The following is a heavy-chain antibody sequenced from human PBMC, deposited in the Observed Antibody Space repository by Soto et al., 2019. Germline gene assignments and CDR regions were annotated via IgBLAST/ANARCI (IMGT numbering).Heavy chain of an antibody. Sequence: SETLYLTCTVSGGSISSGDYYWSWIRQPPGKGLEWIGYIYYSGSTYYNPSLKSRVTISVDTSKNQFSLKLSSVTAADTAVYYCASHSSGWYYFDYWGQGTLVTVSS. V-gene: IGHV4-30-4*01. CDR1: GGSISSGDYY. D-gene: IGHD6-19*01. CDR3: ASHSSGWYYFDY. CDR2: IYYSGST. J-gene: IGHJ4*02.